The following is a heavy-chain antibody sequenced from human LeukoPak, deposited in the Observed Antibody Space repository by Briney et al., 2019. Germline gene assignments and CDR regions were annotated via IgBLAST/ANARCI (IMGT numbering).Heavy chain of an antibody. Sequence: GGSLRLSCAASGFTFSSYAMSWVRQAPGKGLEWVAVISYDGSNKYYADSVKGRFTISRDNSKNTLYLQMNSLRAEDTAVYYCARTKMTTVTTFFFDYWGQGTLVTVSS. V-gene: IGHV3-30-3*01. CDR1: GFTFSSYA. D-gene: IGHD4-17*01. J-gene: IGHJ4*02. CDR2: ISYDGSNK. CDR3: ARTKMTTVTTFFFDY.